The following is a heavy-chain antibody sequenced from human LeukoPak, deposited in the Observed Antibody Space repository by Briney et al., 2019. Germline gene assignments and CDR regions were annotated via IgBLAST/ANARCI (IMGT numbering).Heavy chain of an antibody. CDR3: ASGVTVTGDY. CDR1: GFTFSSYS. CDR2: ISSSSSYI. D-gene: IGHD4-17*01. Sequence: GGSLRLSCAASGFTFSSYSMNWVRQAPGKVLEWVSSISSSSSYIYYADSVKGRFTISRDNAKNSLYLQMNSLRAEDTAVYYCASGVTVTGDYWGQGTLVTVSS. V-gene: IGHV3-21*01. J-gene: IGHJ4*02.